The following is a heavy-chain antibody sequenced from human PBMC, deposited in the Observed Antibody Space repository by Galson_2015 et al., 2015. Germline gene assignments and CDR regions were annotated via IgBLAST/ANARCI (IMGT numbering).Heavy chain of an antibody. Sequence: SLRLSCAASGFTFSSYAMHWVRQAPGKGLEWVAVISYDGSNKYYADSVKGRFTISRDNSKNTLYLQMNSLRAEDTAVYYCARTLAYCGGDCPFDYWGQGTLVTVSS. D-gene: IGHD2-21*02. CDR2: ISYDGSNK. J-gene: IGHJ4*02. V-gene: IGHV3-30-3*01. CDR3: ARTLAYCGGDCPFDY. CDR1: GFTFSSYA.